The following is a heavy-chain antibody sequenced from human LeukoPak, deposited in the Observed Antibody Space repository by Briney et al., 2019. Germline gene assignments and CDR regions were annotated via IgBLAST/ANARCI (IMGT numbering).Heavy chain of an antibody. CDR3: AKARYDGEVMIAATDY. J-gene: IGHJ4*02. D-gene: IGHD2-15*01. V-gene: IGHV3-30*02. CDR2: IRYDGSNK. CDR1: GFTFSSYG. Sequence: GGSLRLSCAASGFTFSSYGMHWVRQAPGKGLEWVAFIRYDGSNKYYADSVKGRFTISRDSSKNTLYLQMSNLRADDTAVYYCAKARYDGEVMIAATDYWGQGTLVTVSS.